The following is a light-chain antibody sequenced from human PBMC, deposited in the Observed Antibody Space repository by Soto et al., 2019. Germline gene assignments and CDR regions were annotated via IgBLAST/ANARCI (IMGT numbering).Light chain of an antibody. CDR1: QSVASNY. CDR2: AAS. CDR3: HQYGRSPIFT. Sequence: EVVLTQSPGTLSLSPGERATLSCRASQSVASNYLAWYQQRPAQAPRLLMYAASSRAAGVPDRFRGSGSGTDFTLAISRLEPEDFAVFFCHQYGRSPIFTFGPGTTVDIK. J-gene: IGKJ3*01. V-gene: IGKV3-20*01.